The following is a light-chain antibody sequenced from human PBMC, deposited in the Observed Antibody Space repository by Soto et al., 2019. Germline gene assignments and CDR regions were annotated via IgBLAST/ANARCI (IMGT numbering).Light chain of an antibody. CDR3: QQYNGYSRT. J-gene: IGKJ1*01. V-gene: IGKV1-5*03. CDR1: QTISSW. Sequence: DIQMTQSPSTLSGSVGDRVTITCRASQTISSWLAWYQQKPGKAPKLLIYKASSLESGVPSRFSGSRSGTEFTLTISSMQPDDFATFYCQQYNGYSRTFGQGTKVDIK. CDR2: KAS.